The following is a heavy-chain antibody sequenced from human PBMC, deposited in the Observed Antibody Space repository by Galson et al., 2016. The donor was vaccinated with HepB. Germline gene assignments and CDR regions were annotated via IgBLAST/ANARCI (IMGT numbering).Heavy chain of an antibody. V-gene: IGHV3-7*03. CDR3: TRGVTPGD. CDR1: GFMFSTYW. J-gene: IGHJ3*01. CDR2: IKQDGSEK. D-gene: IGHD7-27*01. Sequence: SLRLSCAASGFMFSTYWMQWIRQAPGKGLEWVANIKQDGSEKNYVDSVKGRFTISRDNMKNSLFLQMHSLRADDTAMYYCTRGVTPGDWGQGTMVTVSS.